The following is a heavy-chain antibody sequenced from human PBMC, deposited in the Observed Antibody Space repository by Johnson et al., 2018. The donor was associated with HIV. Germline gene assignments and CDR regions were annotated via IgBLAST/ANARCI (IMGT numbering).Heavy chain of an antibody. Sequence: QVQLVESGGGLVKPGGSLRLSCVASGITFSDYYLSWIRQAPGKGLEWVAVISYDGSNKYYADSVKGRFTISRDNSKNTLYLQMNSLRAEDTAVYYCARGGKSYYGAFDIWGQGTMVTVSS. CDR3: ARGGKSYYGAFDI. V-gene: IGHV3-30-3*01. J-gene: IGHJ3*02. D-gene: IGHD3-10*01. CDR2: ISYDGSNK. CDR1: GITFSDYY.